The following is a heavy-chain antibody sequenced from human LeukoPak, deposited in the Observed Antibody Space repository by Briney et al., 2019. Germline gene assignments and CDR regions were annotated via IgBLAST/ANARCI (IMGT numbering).Heavy chain of an antibody. J-gene: IGHJ6*02. D-gene: IGHD3-3*01. CDR1: GFTFSNAW. CDR3: TTELMAGDFWSGSFYYYGMDV. Sequence: GGSLRLSCAASGFTFSNAWMSWVRQAPGKGLEWVGRIKSKTDGGTTDYAAPVKGRFTISRDDSKNTLYLQMNSLKTEDTAVYYCTTELMAGDFWSGSFYYYGMDVWGQGTTVTVSS. CDR2: IKSKTDGGTT. V-gene: IGHV3-15*01.